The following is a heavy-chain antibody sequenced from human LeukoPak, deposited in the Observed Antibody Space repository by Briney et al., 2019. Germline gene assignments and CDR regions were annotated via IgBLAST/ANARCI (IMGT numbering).Heavy chain of an antibody. Sequence: ASVKVSCKASGYTFTSYGISWVRQAPGQGLEWMGWISAYNGNTNYAQKLQGRVTMTTDTSTSTAYMELRSLRSDDTAVYYCARDRSPVLLWFGESYYYYGMDVWGQGTTVTVSS. D-gene: IGHD3-10*01. V-gene: IGHV1-18*01. CDR2: ISAYNGNT. J-gene: IGHJ6*02. CDR1: GYTFTSYG. CDR3: ARDRSPVLLWFGESYYYYGMDV.